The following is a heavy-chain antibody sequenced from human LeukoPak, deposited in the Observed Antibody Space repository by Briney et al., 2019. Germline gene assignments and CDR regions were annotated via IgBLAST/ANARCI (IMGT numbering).Heavy chain of an antibody. CDR3: ITNGGGDSGYGNFDY. D-gene: IGHD5-12*01. CDR2: ICWNSDTG. Sequence: GRSLRLSCAVSGFTFDDYAMHWVPEVPGKGLEWVAGICWNSDTGGYVDSVKGRFTIPRDNARNSLYLQMNSLRAEDAALYYCITNGGGDSGYGNFDYWGQGTLVTVSS. V-gene: IGHV3-9*01. J-gene: IGHJ4*02. CDR1: GFTFDDYA.